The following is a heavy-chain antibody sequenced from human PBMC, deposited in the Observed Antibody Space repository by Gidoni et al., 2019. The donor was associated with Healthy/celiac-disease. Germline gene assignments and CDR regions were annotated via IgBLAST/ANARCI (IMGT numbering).Heavy chain of an antibody. V-gene: IGHV1-69*04. Sequence: QVQLVQPGAEVKKPGASVKVSCKASGGTCSSYALSWVRQAPGQGLEWMGRIIPIVGIANYAQNCQGRVTITADKSTSTAYMELSSLRSEDTAVYYCARWVCIAAAGTCYYGMDVWGQGTTVTVSS. CDR3: ARWVCIAAAGTCYYGMDV. CDR2: IIPIVGIA. D-gene: IGHD6-13*01. J-gene: IGHJ6*02. CDR1: GGTCSSYA.